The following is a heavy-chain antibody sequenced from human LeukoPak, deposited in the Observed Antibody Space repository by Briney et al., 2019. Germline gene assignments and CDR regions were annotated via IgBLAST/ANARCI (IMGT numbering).Heavy chain of an antibody. Sequence: PSETMSLTCTVSGGSISSYYWSWIRQPAGKGLEWIGRIYTSGSTNYNPSLKSRVTMSVDTSKNQFSLKLSSVTAADTAGYYCASSLSYYYYGMDVWGQGTTVTVSS. J-gene: IGHJ6*02. CDR1: GGSISSYY. CDR3: ASSLSYYYYGMDV. V-gene: IGHV4-4*07. CDR2: IYTSGST.